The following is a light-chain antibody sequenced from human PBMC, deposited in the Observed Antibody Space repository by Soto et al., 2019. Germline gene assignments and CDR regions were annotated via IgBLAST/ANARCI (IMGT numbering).Light chain of an antibody. CDR1: QSIGTN. V-gene: IGKV3-15*01. CDR2: RAS. CDR3: QQYNNWPLT. J-gene: IGKJ4*01. Sequence: EIVLTQSPATLSGSPGERATLSRRASQSIGTNLAWYQQKPGQPPRLLFYRASTRATGIPARFSGSGSGTDFILAISSLQPEDFAVYYCQQYNNWPLTFGGGTKVDIK.